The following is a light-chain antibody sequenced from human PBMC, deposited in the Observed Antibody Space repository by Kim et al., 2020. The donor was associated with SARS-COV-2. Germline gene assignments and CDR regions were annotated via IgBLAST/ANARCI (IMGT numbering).Light chain of an antibody. CDR3: CSYAGSSTWV. Sequence: GQSITISCTGTSSDVGSYNLVSWYQQHPGKAPKLMIYEGSKRPSGVSNRFSVSKSGNTASLTISGLQAEDEADYYCCSYAGSSTWVFGGGTQLTVL. CDR1: SSDVGSYNL. V-gene: IGLV2-23*01. CDR2: EGS. J-gene: IGLJ3*02.